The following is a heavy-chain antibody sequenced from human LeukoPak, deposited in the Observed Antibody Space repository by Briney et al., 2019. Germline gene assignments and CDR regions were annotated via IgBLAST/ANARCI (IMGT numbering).Heavy chain of an antibody. D-gene: IGHD4-23*01. CDR1: GGSISSYY. V-gene: IGHV4-59*08. CDR3: ARHSYPGGWFDP. J-gene: IGHJ5*02. Sequence: PSETLSLTCTVSGGSISSYYWSWIRQPPGKGLEWIGYIYYSGITNYNPSLKSRVTISVDTFKNQFSLKLSSVTAADTAVYYCARHSYPGGWFDPWGQGILVTVSS. CDR2: IYYSGIT.